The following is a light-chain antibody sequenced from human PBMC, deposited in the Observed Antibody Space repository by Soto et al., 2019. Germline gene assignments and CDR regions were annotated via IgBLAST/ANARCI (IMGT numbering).Light chain of an antibody. CDR2: EVT. J-gene: IGLJ3*02. Sequence: QSALTQPPSASGSPGQSVTISCTGTISDVGGYDYVSWYQQHPGKAPKLLIYEVTKRPSGVPDRFSGSKSGNTASLTVSGLQADDEADYYCASWDDSRLGSWVFGGGTKLTVL. CDR3: ASWDDSRLGSWV. CDR1: ISDVGGYDY. V-gene: IGLV2-8*01.